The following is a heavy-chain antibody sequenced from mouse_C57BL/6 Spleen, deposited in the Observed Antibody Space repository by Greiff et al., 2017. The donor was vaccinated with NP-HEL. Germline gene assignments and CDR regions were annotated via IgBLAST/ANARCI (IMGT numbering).Heavy chain of an antibody. CDR3: ARWDGYYHYFDY. J-gene: IGHJ2*01. CDR2: IHPNSGST. CDR1: GYTFTSYW. D-gene: IGHD2-3*01. V-gene: IGHV1-64*01. Sequence: VQLQQPGAELVKPGASVKLSCKASGYTFTSYWMHWVKQRPGQGLEWIGMIHPNSGSTNYNEKFKSKATLTVDKSSSTAYMQLSSLTSEDSAVYYCARWDGYYHYFDYWGQGTTLTVSS.